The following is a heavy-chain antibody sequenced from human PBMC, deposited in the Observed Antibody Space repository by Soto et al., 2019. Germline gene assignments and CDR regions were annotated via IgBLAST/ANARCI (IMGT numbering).Heavy chain of an antibody. CDR2: FDPEDDER. J-gene: IGHJ4*01. Sequence: GASVKVSCKVSGRTLSKLSVHWVRQGPGGGLEWMGGFDPEDDERAYARKFDDRVSMTEDRSSDTAYMELTGLTSADTAVYYCAIGPPTGGYTDHWG. D-gene: IGHD2-8*02. CDR3: AIGPPTGGYTDH. V-gene: IGHV1-24*01. CDR1: GRTLSKLS.